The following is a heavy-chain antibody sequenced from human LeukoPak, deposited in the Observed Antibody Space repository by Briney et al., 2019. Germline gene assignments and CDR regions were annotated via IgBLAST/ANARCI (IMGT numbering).Heavy chain of an antibody. D-gene: IGHD1-7*01. V-gene: IGHV4-39*01. J-gene: IGHJ4*02. CDR3: ARGDMTGTNFDF. CDR1: GGSISSTNYF. Sequence: TSETLSLTCTVSGGSISSTNYFWGWIRQPPGKGLEWIGSFYYVGSTYYNSSLKSRVTLSVDTYKSQFSLKLNSVTAADTAVYYCARGDMTGTNFDFWGQGTLVTVSS. CDR2: FYYVGST.